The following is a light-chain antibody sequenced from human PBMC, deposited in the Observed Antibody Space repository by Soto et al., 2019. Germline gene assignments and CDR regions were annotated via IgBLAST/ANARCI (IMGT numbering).Light chain of an antibody. CDR1: SSDIGGSDF. Sequence: QSVLTQPASVSGSPGQSITISCTGTSSDIGGSDFVSWYQQHPGKAPKLVMSEVNNRPSGVSSRFSGSKSGNTASLTISGLQAEDEADYYCCSYTTTNTVVFGGGIKLTVL. J-gene: IGLJ2*01. CDR3: CSYTTTNTVV. V-gene: IGLV2-14*01. CDR2: EVN.